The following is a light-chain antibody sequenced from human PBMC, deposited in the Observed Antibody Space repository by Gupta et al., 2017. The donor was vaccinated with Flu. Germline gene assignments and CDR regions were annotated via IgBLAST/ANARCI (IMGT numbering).Light chain of an antibody. CDR1: QSVSSSY. CDR2: GAS. Sequence: EIVLTQSPDTLSLSPGERATLSCRASQSVSSSYLAWYQQKPGQAPRLLIYGASSRATGIPDRFSGSGSGTDFTLTISRLEPEDFAVYYCQQYGCSPYTFGQGTKLEIK. V-gene: IGKV3-20*01. CDR3: QQYGCSPYT. J-gene: IGKJ2*01.